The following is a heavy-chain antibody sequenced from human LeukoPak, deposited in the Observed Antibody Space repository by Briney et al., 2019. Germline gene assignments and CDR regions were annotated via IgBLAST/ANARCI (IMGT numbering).Heavy chain of an antibody. Sequence: GGSLRLSCVVSGIIFNTAWMTWVRQAPGKGLEWVGRIKSITDGGTTEYAAPVKGRFTIPRDDSAHTLYLQMNNLKTEDTAVYFCATDDPRWPYWGQGTLVTVSS. CDR2: IKSITDGGTT. J-gene: IGHJ4*02. CDR3: ATDDPRWPY. V-gene: IGHV3-15*01. D-gene: IGHD4-23*01. CDR1: GIIFNTAW.